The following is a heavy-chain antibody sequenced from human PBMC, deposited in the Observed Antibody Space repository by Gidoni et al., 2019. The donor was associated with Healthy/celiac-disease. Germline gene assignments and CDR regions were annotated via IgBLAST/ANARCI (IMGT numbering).Heavy chain of an antibody. V-gene: IGHV3-48*04. CDR3: ARALLWFGESTYYFDY. Sequence: EVQLVESGGGLVQPGGSLRLSCAASGFTFSSYSMNWVRQAPGKGLGWVSYISSSSSTIYYADSVKGRFTISRDNAKNSLYLQMNSLRAEDTAVYYCARALLWFGESTYYFDYWGQGTLVTVSS. CDR1: GFTFSSYS. D-gene: IGHD3-10*01. CDR2: ISSSSSTI. J-gene: IGHJ4*02.